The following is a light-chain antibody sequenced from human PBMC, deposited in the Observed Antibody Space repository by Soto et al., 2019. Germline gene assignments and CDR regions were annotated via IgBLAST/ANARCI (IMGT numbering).Light chain of an antibody. CDR2: DNS. CDR1: SSNIGGGYD. CDR3: QSYDSSLSGVV. J-gene: IGLJ2*01. V-gene: IGLV1-40*01. Sequence: QLVLTQPPSVSGAPGQRVTISCTGSSSNIGGGYDVHWYQQLPGTAPKLLIYDNSNRPSGVPDRFSGSKSGTSASLAITGLQAEDEADYYCQSYDSSLSGVVFGGGTKLTVL.